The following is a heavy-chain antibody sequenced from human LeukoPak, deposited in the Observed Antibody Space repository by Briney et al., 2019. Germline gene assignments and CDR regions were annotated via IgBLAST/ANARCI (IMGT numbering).Heavy chain of an antibody. V-gene: IGHV1-46*01. CDR1: GYTFTSYY. J-gene: IGHJ4*02. CDR3: ATDRSRYYDFWSGYYGPTFDY. CDR2: INPSGGST. D-gene: IGHD3-3*01. Sequence: ASVKVPCKASGYTFTSYYMHWVRQAPGQGLEWMGIINPSGGSTSYAQKFQGRVTMTEDTSTDTAYMELSSLRSEDTAVYYCATDRSRYYDFWSGYYGPTFDYWGQGTLVTVSS.